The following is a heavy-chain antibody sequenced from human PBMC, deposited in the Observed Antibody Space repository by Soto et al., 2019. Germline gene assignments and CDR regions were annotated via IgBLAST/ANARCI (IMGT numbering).Heavy chain of an antibody. CDR2: INVYNGNT. CDR3: ARGGAHYFDSSGYYLDS. Sequence: GSSGKVCCKASGYTFITYGINWVRQAPGQGLEWLGWINVYNGNTNYAQNLQGRVTMTADTSTTTAYMELRSLRSDDTAVYYCARGGAHYFDSSGYYLDSWG. CDR1: GYTFITYG. J-gene: IGHJ4*01. D-gene: IGHD3-22*01. V-gene: IGHV1-18*01.